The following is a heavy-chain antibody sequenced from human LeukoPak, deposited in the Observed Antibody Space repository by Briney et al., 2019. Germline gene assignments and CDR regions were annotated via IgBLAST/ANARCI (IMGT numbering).Heavy chain of an antibody. D-gene: IGHD2-15*01. CDR3: ARGADGVSSNSRGWFDP. V-gene: IGHV3-20*04. J-gene: IGHJ5*02. Sequence: GGSLRLSCTASGFTFDDYDLSWVRQAPGKGLEWVSGINWDGGSTGYADSVKGRFTISRDNARNSLYLQMNTLRAEDTAVYSCARGADGVSSNSRGWFDPWGQGTLVTVSS. CDR2: INWDGGST. CDR1: GFTFDDYD.